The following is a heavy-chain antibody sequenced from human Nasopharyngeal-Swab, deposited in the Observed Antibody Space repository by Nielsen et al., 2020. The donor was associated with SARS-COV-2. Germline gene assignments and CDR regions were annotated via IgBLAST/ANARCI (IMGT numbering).Heavy chain of an antibody. CDR3: AREHDYGDPTSYGMDV. CDR2: ISYDGSNK. V-gene: IGHV3-30*04. CDR1: GFTFSSYA. Sequence: GESLKISCAASGFTFSSYAMHWVRQAPGKGLEWVAVISYDGSNKYYADSVKGRFTISRDNSKNTLYLQMNSLRAEDTAVYYCAREHDYGDPTSYGMDVWGQGTTVVVSS. D-gene: IGHD4-17*01. J-gene: IGHJ6*02.